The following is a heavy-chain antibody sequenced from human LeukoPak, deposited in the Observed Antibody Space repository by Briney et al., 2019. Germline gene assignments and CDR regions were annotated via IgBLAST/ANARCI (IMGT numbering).Heavy chain of an antibody. CDR1: GFTFSTYW. D-gene: IGHD3-3*01. V-gene: IGHV3-7*03. J-gene: IGHJ2*01. Sequence: GGSLRLSCAASGFTFSTYWMNWVRQAPGKGLEWVANIKQDGSEKYYVDSVKGRFTLSRDSAKNSLYLQMDSLRAEDTAVYYCARAEWSNWYFDLWGRGTLVTVSS. CDR3: ARAEWSNWYFDL. CDR2: IKQDGSEK.